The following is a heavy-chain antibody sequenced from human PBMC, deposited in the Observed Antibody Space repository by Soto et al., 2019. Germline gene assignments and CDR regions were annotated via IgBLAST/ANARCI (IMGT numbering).Heavy chain of an antibody. Sequence: QVQLQESGPGLVKPSQTLSLTCTVSGGSISSGGYYWSWIRQDPGKGLEWIGYIYYSGSTYYNPSPESRVTMSVDTSKNQFSLKLSSVTAADTAVYYCARGWGYCSSTSCYPNDVRFDLWGRGTLVTVSS. CDR2: IYYSGST. D-gene: IGHD2-2*01. V-gene: IGHV4-31*03. CDR1: GGSISSGGYY. J-gene: IGHJ2*01. CDR3: ARGWGYCSSTSCYPNDVRFDL.